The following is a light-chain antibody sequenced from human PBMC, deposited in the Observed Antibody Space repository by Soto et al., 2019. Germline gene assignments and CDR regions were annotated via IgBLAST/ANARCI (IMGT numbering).Light chain of an antibody. Sequence: DIQMTQSPSTLSASVGDRVTITCRASQSIGSWLAWYQQKPGTAPKLLIYKASSLESGVPSRFSGSGSGTEFTLTISSLQPDDFASYYCQQYGSYSPWTFGQGTKVEIK. CDR2: KAS. V-gene: IGKV1-5*03. J-gene: IGKJ1*01. CDR3: QQYGSYSPWT. CDR1: QSIGSW.